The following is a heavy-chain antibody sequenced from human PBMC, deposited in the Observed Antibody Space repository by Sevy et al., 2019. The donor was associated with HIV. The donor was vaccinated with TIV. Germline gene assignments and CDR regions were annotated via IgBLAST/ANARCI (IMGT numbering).Heavy chain of an antibody. V-gene: IGHV3-23*01. Sequence: GGSLRLSCAASGFTFSSYAMSWVRQAPGKGLEWVSAISGSGGSTYYADSVKGRFTISRDNSKNTLYLQMNSLRAEDTALYYGSVSPEGYYGSGDAFDIWGQGTMVTVSS. CDR3: SVSPEGYYGSGDAFDI. D-gene: IGHD3-10*01. CDR1: GFTFSSYA. CDR2: ISGSGGST. J-gene: IGHJ3*02.